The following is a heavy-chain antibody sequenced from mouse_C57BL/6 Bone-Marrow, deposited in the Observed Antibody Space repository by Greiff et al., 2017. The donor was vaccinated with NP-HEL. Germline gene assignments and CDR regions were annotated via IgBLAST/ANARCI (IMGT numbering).Heavy chain of an antibody. CDR3: AICGVVARSFYAMDY. Sequence: QVQLQQPGAELVKPGASVKMSCKASGYTFTSYWITWVKQRPGQGLEWIGDIYPGSGGTNYNEKFKGKATLTVDTSSSTAYMQLSSLTSEDSAVYYCAICGVVARSFYAMDYWGQGTSVTVSS. CDR2: IYPGSGGT. J-gene: IGHJ4*01. CDR1: GYTFTSYW. D-gene: IGHD1-1*01. V-gene: IGHV1-55*01.